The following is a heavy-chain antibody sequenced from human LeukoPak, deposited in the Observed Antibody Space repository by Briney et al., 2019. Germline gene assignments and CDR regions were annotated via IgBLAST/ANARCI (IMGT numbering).Heavy chain of an antibody. J-gene: IGHJ4*02. CDR3: ARGLHYYDSSSSY. CDR2: ISYDGSNK. D-gene: IGHD3-22*01. V-gene: IGHV3-30*04. CDR1: GFTFSSYA. Sequence: GGSLRLSCAASGFTFSSYAMHWVRQAPGKGLEWVAVISYDGSNKYYADSVKGRFTISRDNSKNTLYLQMNSLRAEDTAVYYCARGLHYYDSSSSYWGEGTLVTVSS.